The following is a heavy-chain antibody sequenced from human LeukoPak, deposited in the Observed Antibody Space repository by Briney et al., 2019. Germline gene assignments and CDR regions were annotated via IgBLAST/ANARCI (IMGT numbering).Heavy chain of an antibody. CDR1: GFMFSSYW. D-gene: IGHD2-8*01. V-gene: IGHV3-7*01. J-gene: IGHJ4*02. Sequence: GGSLRLSCAASGFMFSSYWMSWVRQAPGKGLEWVASIRQDGNEKYYVDSVKGRFTISRDNTYYSLYLQMNSLRAEDTAVYYCARDGVAPGLYFDYWGQGNLVTVSS. CDR3: ARDGVAPGLYFDY. CDR2: IRQDGNEK.